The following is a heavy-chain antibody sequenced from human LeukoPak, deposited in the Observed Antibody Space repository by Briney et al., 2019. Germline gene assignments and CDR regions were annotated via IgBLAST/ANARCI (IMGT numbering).Heavy chain of an antibody. J-gene: IGHJ6*03. CDR3: ARGDSTGGDLYSYPTYYYFSMDV. V-gene: IGHV4-59*01. D-gene: IGHD5-24*01. CDR1: GGSISRYY. Sequence: SETLSLTCTVSGGSISRYYWSWSRQPPGKGLEWIGYIYDSGSTNYNPSLKSRVSISVDTSKNQFSLRLNSVTAADTAVYYCARGDSTGGDLYSYPTYYYFSMDVWGKGTTVTVSS. CDR2: IYDSGST.